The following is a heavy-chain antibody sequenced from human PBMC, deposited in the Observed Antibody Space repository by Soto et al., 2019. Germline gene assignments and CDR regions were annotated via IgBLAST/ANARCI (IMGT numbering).Heavy chain of an antibody. V-gene: IGHV5-51*01. CDR3: ARQGGPDTPMIIEY. J-gene: IGHJ4*02. CDR2: IHPGDSEP. Sequence: ISWRAAEYNCLNHGIGRVSQKFGKGREWVGIIHPGDSEPIYSRSFQGRVTISADRSINTAYLQWSSLKASDTAMYYCARQGGPDTPMIIEYRGQGTLVTVSS. D-gene: IGHD5-18*01. CDR1: EYNCLNHG.